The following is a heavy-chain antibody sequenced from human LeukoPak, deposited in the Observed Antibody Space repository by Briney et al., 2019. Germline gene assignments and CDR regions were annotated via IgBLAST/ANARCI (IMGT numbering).Heavy chain of an antibody. Sequence: ASVKVSCKASGYTFTSYYMHWVRQAPGQGLEWMGIINPSGGSTSYAQKFQGRVTMTRDTSTSTVYMELSSLRSEDTAVYYCARVRGATSGTYYFDYWGQGTLVTVSS. CDR2: INPSGGST. CDR3: ARVRGATSGTYYFDY. CDR1: GYTFTSYY. V-gene: IGHV1-46*01. J-gene: IGHJ4*02. D-gene: IGHD1-26*01.